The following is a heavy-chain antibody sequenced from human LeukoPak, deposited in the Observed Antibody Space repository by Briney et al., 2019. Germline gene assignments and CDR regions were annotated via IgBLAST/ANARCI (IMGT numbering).Heavy chain of an antibody. Sequence: GGSLRLSCAASGFTFSSYSMNWVRPAPGKGLEWVSYISSSSSTIYYADSVKGRFTISRDNAKNSLYLQMNSLRAEDTAVYYCAREGAGTFLDYWGQGTLVTVSS. CDR1: GFTFSSYS. J-gene: IGHJ4*02. D-gene: IGHD1-1*01. CDR2: ISSSSSTI. CDR3: AREGAGTFLDY. V-gene: IGHV3-48*01.